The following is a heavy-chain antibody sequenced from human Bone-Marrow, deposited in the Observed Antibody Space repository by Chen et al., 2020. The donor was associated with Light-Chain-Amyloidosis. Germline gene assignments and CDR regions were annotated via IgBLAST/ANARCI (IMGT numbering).Heavy chain of an antibody. D-gene: IGHD5-18*01. V-gene: IGHV3-53*02. CDR3: ATEGRDPGYSYGYLNY. J-gene: IGHJ4*02. Sequence: EVHLVETGGALLQPGGSLRLSCAASGVSASRSYMSWVRKAPGKGLGWVSLIYSGGSTYYADFVKGRFTISRDSSKNTVYLQMNSLRAEDTALYYCATEGRDPGYSYGYLNYWGQGTLVTVSS. CDR2: IYSGGST. CDR1: GVSASRSY.